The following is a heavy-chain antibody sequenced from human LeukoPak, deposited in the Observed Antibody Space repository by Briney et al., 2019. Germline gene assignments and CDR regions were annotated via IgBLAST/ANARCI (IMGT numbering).Heavy chain of an antibody. Sequence: GGSLRVSCAASGFTFSSYGMHWVRQAPGKGLEWVAFIRYDGSNKYYADSVKGRFTISRDSSKNTLYLQMNSLRAEVTAVYYCARSLLGYSYVLDYWGQGTLVTVSS. CDR2: IRYDGSNK. J-gene: IGHJ4*02. D-gene: IGHD5-18*01. V-gene: IGHV3-30*02. CDR1: GFTFSSYG. CDR3: ARSLLGYSYVLDY.